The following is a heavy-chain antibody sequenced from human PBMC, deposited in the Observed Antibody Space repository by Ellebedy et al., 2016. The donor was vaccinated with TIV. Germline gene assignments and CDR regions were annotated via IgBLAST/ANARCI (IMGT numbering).Heavy chain of an antibody. CDR3: ARDWTQWLVGRAFGMDV. V-gene: IGHV4-34*01. Sequence: SETLSLTCAVYGGSFSGYYWSWIRQPPGKGLEWIGEINHSGSTNYNPSLKSRVTISVDTSKNQFSLKLSSVTAADTAVYYCARDWTQWLVGRAFGMDVWGQGTTVTVSS. CDR2: INHSGST. J-gene: IGHJ6*02. CDR1: GGSFSGYY. D-gene: IGHD6-19*01.